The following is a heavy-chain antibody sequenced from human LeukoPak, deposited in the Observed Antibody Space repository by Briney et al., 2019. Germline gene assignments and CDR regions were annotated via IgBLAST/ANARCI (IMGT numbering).Heavy chain of an antibody. D-gene: IGHD3-3*01. CDR2: ISSNGGST. CDR1: GFTFSSYA. Sequence: GGSLRLSCSASGFTFSSYAMHWVRQAPGKGLEYVSAISSNGGSTYYADSVKGRFTISRDNSKNTLYLQMSSLRAEDTAMYYCVKSDFWSGYYPLDYWGQGTLVTVSS. V-gene: IGHV3-64D*09. J-gene: IGHJ4*02. CDR3: VKSDFWSGYYPLDY.